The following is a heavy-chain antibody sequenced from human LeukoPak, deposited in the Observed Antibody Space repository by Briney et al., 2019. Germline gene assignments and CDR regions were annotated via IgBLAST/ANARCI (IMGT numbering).Heavy chain of an antibody. D-gene: IGHD6-25*01. V-gene: IGHV4-34*01. Sequence: ASETLSLTCAVYGGSFRGYYRSWIRQTPGKGLEWIGELNHRGGTNYNPSLKSRGNISVDKSKNQFSVKLSSVTAADPPVYYCARANWGVAAPLSRFDPWGQGTLVTVCS. CDR1: GGSFRGYY. J-gene: IGHJ5*02. CDR2: LNHRGGT. CDR3: ARANWGVAAPLSRFDP.